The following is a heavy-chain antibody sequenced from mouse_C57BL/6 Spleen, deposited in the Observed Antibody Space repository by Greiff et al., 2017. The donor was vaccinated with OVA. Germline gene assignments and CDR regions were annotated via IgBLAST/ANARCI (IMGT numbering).Heavy chain of an antibody. J-gene: IGHJ2*01. CDR2: IRNKANGYTT. Sequence: EVHLVESGGGLVQPGGSLSLSCAASGFTFTDYYMSWVRQPPGKALEWLGFIRNKANGYTTEYSASVKGRFTISIDNSQSILYLQMNALRAEDSATYYCARSSDGYGGYFDYWGQGTTLTVSS. V-gene: IGHV7-3*01. CDR3: ARSSDGYGGYFDY. D-gene: IGHD2-3*01. CDR1: GFTFTDYY.